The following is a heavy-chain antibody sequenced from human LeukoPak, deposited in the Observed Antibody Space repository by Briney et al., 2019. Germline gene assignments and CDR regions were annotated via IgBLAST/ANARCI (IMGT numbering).Heavy chain of an antibody. V-gene: IGHV4-38-2*02. D-gene: IGHD3-22*01. CDR2: IYHSGST. CDR1: GYSISSGYY. Sequence: SETLSLTCTVSGYSISSGYYWGWIRQPPGNGLEWIGSIYHSGSTYYNPSLKSRVTISVDTSKNQFSLKLSSVTAADTAVYYCARVGYYDSSGYYFSDLFDYWGQGTLVTVSS. CDR3: ARVGYYDSSGYYFSDLFDY. J-gene: IGHJ4*02.